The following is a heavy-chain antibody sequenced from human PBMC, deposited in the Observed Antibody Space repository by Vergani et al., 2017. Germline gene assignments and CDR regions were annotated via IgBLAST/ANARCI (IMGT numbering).Heavy chain of an antibody. V-gene: IGHV3-33*01. J-gene: IGHJ4*02. CDR2: IWYDGSNK. CDR3: ATYDSSGYEDFGDY. Sequence: QVQLVESGGGVVQPGRSLRLSCAASGFTFSSYGMHWVRQAPGKGLEWVAVIWYDGSNKYYADSVKGRFTISRDNSKNTLYLRMNSLRAEDTAVYYCATYDSSGYEDFGDYWGQGTLVTVSS. D-gene: IGHD3-22*01. CDR1: GFTFSSYG.